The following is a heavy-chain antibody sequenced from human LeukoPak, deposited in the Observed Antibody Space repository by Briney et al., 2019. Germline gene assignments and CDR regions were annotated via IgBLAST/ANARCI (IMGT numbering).Heavy chain of an antibody. Sequence: GGSLRLSCAASGFTFSAYGMNWVRQAPGKGLEWISSISSSGRNIFNADSVTGRFTISRDNANNSLYLQMNSLRADDTAVYYCARDAIRGLLSDYWGQGNLVTVSS. D-gene: IGHD3-10*01. CDR1: GFTFSAYG. CDR3: ARDAIRGLLSDY. V-gene: IGHV3-21*01. J-gene: IGHJ4*02. CDR2: ISSSGRNI.